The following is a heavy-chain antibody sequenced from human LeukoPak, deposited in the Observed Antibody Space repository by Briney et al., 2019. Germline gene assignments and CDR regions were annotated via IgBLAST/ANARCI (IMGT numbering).Heavy chain of an antibody. D-gene: IGHD3-9*01. CDR1: GYTFTSYG. CDR3: ARAGLRYFDWSTHFDY. V-gene: IGHV1-18*04. Sequence: ASVKVSCKASGYTFTSYGISWVRQAPGQGLEWMGWISAYNGNTNYAQKLQGRVTMTTDTSTSTAYMELRSLRSGDTAVYYCARAGLRYFDWSTHFDYWGQGTLVTVSS. J-gene: IGHJ4*02. CDR2: ISAYNGNT.